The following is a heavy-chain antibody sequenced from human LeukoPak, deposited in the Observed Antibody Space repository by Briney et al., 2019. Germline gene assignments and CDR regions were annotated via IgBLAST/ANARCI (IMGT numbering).Heavy chain of an antibody. D-gene: IGHD6-19*01. CDR1: GFTFS. CDR2: IGTAGDT. V-gene: IGHV3-13*01. J-gene: IGHJ4*02. Sequence: GGSLRLSCAASGFTFSRKGLEWVSAIGTAGDTYYPGSVKGRFTISRENAKNSLYLQMNTVRAEDTAVYYCVKGPRPDITVAHTVENWGQGTLVTVSS. CDR3: VKGPRPDITVAHTVEN.